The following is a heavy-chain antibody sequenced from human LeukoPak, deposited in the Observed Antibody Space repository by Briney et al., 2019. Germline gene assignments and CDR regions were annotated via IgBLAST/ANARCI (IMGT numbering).Heavy chain of an antibody. CDR1: GFTFSGSA. CDR3: TRDMILTGDYNYYYYMDV. D-gene: IGHD7-27*01. J-gene: IGHJ6*03. Sequence: GGSLRLSCAASGFTFSGSALHWVRQASGKGLEWVGRIRSKANNYATAYGASVKGRFTISRDDSKNTAYLQMNSLKTEDTAVYYCTRDMILTGDYNYYYYMDVWGTGTTVTVSS. CDR2: IRSKANNYAT. V-gene: IGHV3-73*01.